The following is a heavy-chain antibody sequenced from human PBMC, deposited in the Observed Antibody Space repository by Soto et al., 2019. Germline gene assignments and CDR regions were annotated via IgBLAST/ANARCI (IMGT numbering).Heavy chain of an antibody. CDR3: ARDDLGVRIAARPPADY. CDR1: GFTFSSYS. J-gene: IGHJ4*02. V-gene: IGHV3-21*01. D-gene: IGHD6-6*01. CDR2: ISSSSSYI. Sequence: GGSLRLSCAASGFTFSSYSMNWVRQAPGKGLEWVSSISSSSSYIYYADSVKGRFTISRDNAKNSLYLQMNSLRAEDTAVYYCARDDLGVRIAARPPADYWGQGTLVTVSS.